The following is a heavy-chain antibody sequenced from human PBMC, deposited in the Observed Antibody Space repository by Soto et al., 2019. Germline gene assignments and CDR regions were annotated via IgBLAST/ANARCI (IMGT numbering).Heavy chain of an antibody. Sequence: SETLSLTCTVSGGSISNYYWSWIRQPPGKGLEWIGYIYYSGSTNYNPSLKSRVTISVDTSKNQFSLKLSSLTAADTAVYYCARRYAGNFDYWGQGTLVTVSS. J-gene: IGHJ4*02. CDR2: IYYSGST. D-gene: IGHD2-8*01. V-gene: IGHV4-59*01. CDR1: GGSISNYY. CDR3: ARRYAGNFDY.